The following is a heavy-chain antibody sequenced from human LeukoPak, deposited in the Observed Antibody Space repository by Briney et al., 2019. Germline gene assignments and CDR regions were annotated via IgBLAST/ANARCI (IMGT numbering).Heavy chain of an antibody. D-gene: IGHD3-22*01. J-gene: IGHJ6*02. V-gene: IGHV3-11*01. CDR2: ISSSGSTI. CDR3: ARDTYYYDSSPGDYYYGMDV. Sequence: PGGSLRLSCAASGFTFSDYYMSWIRQAPGKGLEWVSYISSSGSTIYYADSVKGRFTISRDNAKNSLYLQMNSLRAEDTAVYYCARDTYYYDSSPGDYYYGMDVWGQGTTVTVSS. CDR1: GFTFSDYY.